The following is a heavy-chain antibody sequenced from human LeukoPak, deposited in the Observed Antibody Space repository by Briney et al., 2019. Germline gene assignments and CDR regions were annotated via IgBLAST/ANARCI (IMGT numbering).Heavy chain of an antibody. Sequence: GGSLRLSCEGSAFIFSGHWMNWVRQTPGKGLEWVASIKEDGSERQYVDSVKGRFSISRDNTKGSLFLQLNSLRAEDTAVYYCARTAARRLDYWGQGTLVTVSS. CDR2: IKEDGSER. CDR1: AFIFSGHW. CDR3: ARTAARRLDY. D-gene: IGHD6-6*01. J-gene: IGHJ4*02. V-gene: IGHV3-7*03.